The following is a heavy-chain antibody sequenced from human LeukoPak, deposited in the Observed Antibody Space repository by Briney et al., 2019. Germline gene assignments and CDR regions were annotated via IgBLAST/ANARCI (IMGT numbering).Heavy chain of an antibody. D-gene: IGHD2-2*01. CDR1: GYTLTELS. V-gene: IGHV1-24*01. Sequence: GASVKVSCKVSGYTLTELSMHWVRQAPGKGLEWMGGFDPEDGETIYAQKFQGRVTMTEDTSTDTAYMELSSLRSEDTAVYYCATTYCSSTSCYMGGYYFDYWGQGTLVTVSS. J-gene: IGHJ4*02. CDR2: FDPEDGET. CDR3: ATTYCSSTSCYMGGYYFDY.